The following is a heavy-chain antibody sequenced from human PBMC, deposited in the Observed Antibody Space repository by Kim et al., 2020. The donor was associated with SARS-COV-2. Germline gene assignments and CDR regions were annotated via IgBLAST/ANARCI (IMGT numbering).Heavy chain of an antibody. CDR1: GYTFTSYA. J-gene: IGHJ6*02. CDR2: INAGNGNT. Sequence: ASVKVSCKASGYTFTSYAMHWVRQAPGQRLEWMGWINAGNGNTKYSQKFQGRVTITRDTSASTAYMELSSLRSEDTAVYYCARGIAAAGTRGRHGMDVWGQGTTVTVSS. CDR3: ARGIAAAGTRGRHGMDV. V-gene: IGHV1-3*01. D-gene: IGHD6-13*01.